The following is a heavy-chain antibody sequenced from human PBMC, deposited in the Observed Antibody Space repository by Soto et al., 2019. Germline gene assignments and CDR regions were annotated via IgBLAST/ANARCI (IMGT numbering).Heavy chain of an antibody. V-gene: IGHV3-74*01. CDR1: GFTFRSYW. CDR3: AKDRDSSSWYDAFDI. Sequence: PGGSLRLSCAASGFTFRSYWMHWVRQAPGEGLVWVSRINDYGDRINYADSVKGRFTISRDNSKNTLYLQMNSLRAEDTAVYYCAKDRDSSSWYDAFDIWGQGTMVTVS. D-gene: IGHD6-13*01. CDR2: INDYGDRI. J-gene: IGHJ3*02.